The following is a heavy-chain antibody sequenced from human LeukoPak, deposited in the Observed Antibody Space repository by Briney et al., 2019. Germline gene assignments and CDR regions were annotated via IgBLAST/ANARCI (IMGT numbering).Heavy chain of an antibody. CDR1: GFTFSSYG. CDR2: IWYDGSNK. V-gene: IGHV3-33*01. Sequence: GGSLRLSCAASGFTFSSYGMHWVRQAPGKGLEWVAVIWYDGSNKNYADSVKGRFTISRDNSKNTVYLQMNSLRAEDTAVCYCVRDPYEACWGQGTLVTVSS. D-gene: IGHD5-12*01. J-gene: IGHJ4*02. CDR3: VRDPYEAC.